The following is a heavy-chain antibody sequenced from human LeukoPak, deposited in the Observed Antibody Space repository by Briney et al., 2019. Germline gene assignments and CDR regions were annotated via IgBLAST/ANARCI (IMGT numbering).Heavy chain of an antibody. J-gene: IGHJ4*02. V-gene: IGHV3-30*02. CDR3: VSMPGMAAPFDY. D-gene: IGHD6-13*01. Sequence: GGSLRLSCVASGFTYSHNGMHWVRQAPGKGLEWVAFIQYDGNTIFYADSVKGRFTISRDNSKNTLYLQMNSLRAEDTGLYYCVSMPGMAAPFDYWGQGTLVTVSS. CDR2: IQYDGNTI. CDR1: GFTYSHNG.